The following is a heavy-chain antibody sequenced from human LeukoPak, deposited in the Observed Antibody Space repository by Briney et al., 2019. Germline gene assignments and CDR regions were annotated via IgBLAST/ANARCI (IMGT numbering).Heavy chain of an antibody. V-gene: IGHV3-23*01. CDR1: GFTYTSYG. CDR3: ARSYYHDSSGRFDS. J-gene: IGHJ4*02. D-gene: IGHD3-22*01. Sequence: GGSLRLSCAASGFTYTSYGMAWVRQAPGKGLEWVSTISGSGNSAYYGDSVQGRFTISRDNSRNTVYLQMSSLRAEDTAVYYCARSYYHDSSGRFDSCGQGTLVTVSS. CDR2: ISGSGNSA.